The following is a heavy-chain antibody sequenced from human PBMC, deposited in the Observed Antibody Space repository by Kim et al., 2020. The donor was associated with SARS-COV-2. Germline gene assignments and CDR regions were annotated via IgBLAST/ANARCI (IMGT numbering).Heavy chain of an antibody. CDR3: AKEGGSSGWPYYFDY. V-gene: IGHV3-23*01. Sequence: DSVKGRFTITRDNSKNTLYLQMNSLRAEDTAVYYCAKEGGSSGWPYYFDYWGQGTLVTVSS. D-gene: IGHD6-19*01. J-gene: IGHJ4*02.